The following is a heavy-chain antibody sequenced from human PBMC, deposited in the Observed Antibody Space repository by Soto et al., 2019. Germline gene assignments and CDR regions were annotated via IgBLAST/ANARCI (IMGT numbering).Heavy chain of an antibody. V-gene: IGHV4-30-4*08. Sequence: SHPYTVADGSSVSGDYYRSWINKPPGKGLEWIGYIYYSGSTYYNPSLKSRVTISVDTSKNQFSLKLSSVTAADTAVYYCARGSLRDYGSSGYYSRDFDYWGQGTLVTVSS. CDR1: DGSSVSGDYY. J-gene: IGHJ4*02. D-gene: IGHD3-22*01. CDR3: ARGSLRDYGSSGYYSRDFDY. CDR2: IYYSGST.